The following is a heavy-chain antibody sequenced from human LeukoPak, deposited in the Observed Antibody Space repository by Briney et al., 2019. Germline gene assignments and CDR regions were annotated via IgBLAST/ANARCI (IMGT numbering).Heavy chain of an antibody. CDR3: VTEVLVAFYY. J-gene: IGHJ4*02. Sequence: GGSLRLSCASSGFTFSNYAMSWVRQAPGKGLELVATISGSGATRNYADSVKGRFTISRDNSKNTLYLQINSLRAEDTALYYCVTEVLVAFYYWGQGTLVTVSS. CDR2: ISGSGATR. D-gene: IGHD2-2*01. V-gene: IGHV3-23*01. CDR1: GFTFSNYA.